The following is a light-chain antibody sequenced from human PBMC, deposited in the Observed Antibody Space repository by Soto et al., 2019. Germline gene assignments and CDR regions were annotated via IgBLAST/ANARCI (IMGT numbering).Light chain of an antibody. Sequence: IQLTQSPSSLSAFVWDRVTITCRASQGISNLLAWYQQKPGKAPKVLIYAASTLQSGVPSRFSGSGSGTDFTLTISSLHPEAFATHYCHHFKTFPITFGQGTRLEIK. CDR2: AAS. CDR1: QGISNL. V-gene: IGKV1-9*01. J-gene: IGKJ5*01. CDR3: HHFKTFPIT.